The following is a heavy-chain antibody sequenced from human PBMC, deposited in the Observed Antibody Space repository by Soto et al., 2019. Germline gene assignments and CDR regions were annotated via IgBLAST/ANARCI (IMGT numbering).Heavy chain of an antibody. CDR3: GAKIYDSSGYFDY. J-gene: IGHJ4*02. CDR1: GGSISSDD. CDR2: MYNSGST. V-gene: IGHV4-59*01. Sequence: PSETLSLTCTVSGGSISSDDWSWIRHRPGKGLEWIGHMYNSGSTNYNPSLKSRVTISVDTSKNQFSLNLSSVTAADTAMYYCGAKIYDSSGYFDYWGQGTLVTVSS. D-gene: IGHD3-22*01.